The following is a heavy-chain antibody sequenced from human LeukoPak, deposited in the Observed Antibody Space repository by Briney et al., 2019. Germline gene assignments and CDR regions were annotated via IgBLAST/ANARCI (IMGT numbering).Heavy chain of an antibody. Sequence: PSQTLSLTCAVYGGSFSGYYWSWIRQPPGKGLEWIGEINHSGSTNYNPSLKSRVTISVDTSKNQFSLKLSSVTAADTAVYYCAGNGGSYGERWHQRQYYFDYWGQGTLVTVSS. V-gene: IGHV4-34*01. J-gene: IGHJ4*02. CDR1: GGSFSGYY. CDR3: AGNGGSYGERWHQRQYYFDY. CDR2: INHSGST. D-gene: IGHD5-18*01.